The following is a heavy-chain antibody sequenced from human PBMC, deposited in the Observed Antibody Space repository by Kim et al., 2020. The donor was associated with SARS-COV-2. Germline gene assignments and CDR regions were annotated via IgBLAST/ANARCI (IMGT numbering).Heavy chain of an antibody. CDR1: GGSISSYY. CDR3: ARSPVGLPMDV. V-gene: IGHV4-59*01. J-gene: IGHJ6*02. D-gene: IGHD3-10*01. CDR2: IYYSGST. Sequence: SETLSLTCTVSGGSISSYYWSWIRQPPGKGLEWIGYIYYSGSTNYNPSLKSRVTISVDTSKNQFSLKLSSVTAADTAVYYCARSPVGLPMDVWGQGTTVTVSS.